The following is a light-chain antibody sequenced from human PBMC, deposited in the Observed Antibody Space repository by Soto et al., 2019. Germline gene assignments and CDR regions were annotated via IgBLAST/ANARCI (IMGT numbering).Light chain of an antibody. CDR3: SSYTSSSTLV. Sequence: QSVLTQPASVSGSPGQSITISCPGTSGDVGGYNYVSWYQQHPGKAPKLMIYEVSNRPSGVSNRFSGSKSGNTASLTISGLQAEDEADYYCSSYTSSSTLVFGGGTQLTVL. CDR1: SGDVGGYNY. J-gene: IGLJ2*01. CDR2: EVS. V-gene: IGLV2-14*01.